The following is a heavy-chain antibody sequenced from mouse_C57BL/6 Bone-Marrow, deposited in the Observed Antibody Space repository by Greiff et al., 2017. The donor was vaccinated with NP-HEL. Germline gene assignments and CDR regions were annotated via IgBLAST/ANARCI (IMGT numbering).Heavy chain of an antibody. CDR1: GYTFTSYW. Sequence: VQLQQPGAELVMPGASVKLSCKASGYTFTSYWMHWVKQRPGQGLEWIGRIDPEDGETKYAPKFQGKATITADTSSNTAYLQLSSLASEDTAVYYCARGGGYWGQGTTLTVSS. CDR2: IDPEDGET. V-gene: IGHV14-2*01. CDR3: ARGGGY. J-gene: IGHJ2*01.